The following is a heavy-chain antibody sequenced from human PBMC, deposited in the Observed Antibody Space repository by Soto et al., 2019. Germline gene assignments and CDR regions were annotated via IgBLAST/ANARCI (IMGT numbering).Heavy chain of an antibody. V-gene: IGHV1-8*01. CDR3: ARAPDYIWGGSDAFDI. Sequence: QVQLVQSGAEVKKPGASVKVSCKASGYTFTSYDINWVRQATGQGLEWMGWMNPNSGNTGYAQKFQGRVTMTRNTSISTAYMELSSLRSEDTAVYYCARAPDYIWGGSDAFDIWGQGTMVTVSS. D-gene: IGHD3-16*01. CDR1: GYTFTSYD. CDR2: MNPNSGNT. J-gene: IGHJ3*02.